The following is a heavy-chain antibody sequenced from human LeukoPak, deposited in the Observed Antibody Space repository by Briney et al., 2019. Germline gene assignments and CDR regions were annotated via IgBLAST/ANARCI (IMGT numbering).Heavy chain of an antibody. CDR3: AKDGGYCSGGSCYPSFDY. V-gene: IGHV3-21*01. CDR2: ISSSSSYI. J-gene: IGHJ4*02. D-gene: IGHD2-15*01. CDR1: GFTFSSYS. Sequence: GGSLRLSCAASGFTFSSYSMNWVRQAQGKGLEWVSSISSSSSYIYYADSVKGRFTISRDNAKNSLYLQMNSLRAEDTAVYYCAKDGGYCSGGSCYPSFDYWGQGTLVTVSS.